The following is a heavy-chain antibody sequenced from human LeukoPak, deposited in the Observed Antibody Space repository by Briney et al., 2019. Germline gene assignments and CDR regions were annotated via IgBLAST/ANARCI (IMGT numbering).Heavy chain of an antibody. Sequence: AESLKIFCKGSGYSITSYWIVWVRQMPGESLEWRVTIYPGDSDTRYSPSFQGQVTISADKSISTAYLQWSSLKASDTAMYYCARQSLMVRGVIDTAPDYGGQGTLVTVSS. D-gene: IGHD3-10*01. V-gene: IGHV5-51*01. CDR2: IYPGDSDT. CDR3: ARQSLMVRGVIDTAPDY. J-gene: IGHJ4*02. CDR1: GYSITSYW.